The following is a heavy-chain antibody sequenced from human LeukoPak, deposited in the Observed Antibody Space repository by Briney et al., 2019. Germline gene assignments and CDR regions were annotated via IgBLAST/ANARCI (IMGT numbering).Heavy chain of an antibody. CDR1: GFTLSSYA. Sequence: PGGSLRLSCAASGFTLSSYAMSWVRQAPGKGLEWVSAISGSGGSTYYADSVKGRFTISRDNSKNTLYLQMNSLRAEDTAVYYCAKDSGLLWFGELSDFDYWGQGTLVTVSS. J-gene: IGHJ4*02. CDR3: AKDSGLLWFGELSDFDY. D-gene: IGHD3-10*01. V-gene: IGHV3-23*01. CDR2: ISGSGGST.